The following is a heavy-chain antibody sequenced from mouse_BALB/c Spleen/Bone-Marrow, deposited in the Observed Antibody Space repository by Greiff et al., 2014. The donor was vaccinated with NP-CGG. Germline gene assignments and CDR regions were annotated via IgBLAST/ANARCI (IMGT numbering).Heavy chain of an antibody. V-gene: IGHV3-6*02. CDR3: ARGGDWFFDV. CDR2: ISYDGSN. J-gene: IGHJ1*01. CDR1: GYSITSGYY. Sequence: EVHLVESGPGLVKPSQSLSLTCPVSGYSITSGYYWNWIRQFPGNKLEWMDYISYDGSNNYNPSLKNRISITRDTSKNQFFLRLNSVTTEDTATYYCARGGDWFFDVWGAGTTVTVSS.